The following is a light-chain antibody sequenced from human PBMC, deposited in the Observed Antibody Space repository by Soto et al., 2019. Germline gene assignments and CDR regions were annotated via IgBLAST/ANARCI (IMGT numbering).Light chain of an antibody. J-gene: IGKJ5*01. CDR1: QDISSA. CDR3: QHFNNYPT. Sequence: AIPLTQSPSSLSASVRDRVTITCRASQDISSALAWYQQKPGKPPKLLMNDASSLESGVPSRFSGSGSGTDFTLTISSLQPEDFATYYCQHFNNYPTFGQGTRLEIK. CDR2: DAS. V-gene: IGKV1D-13*01.